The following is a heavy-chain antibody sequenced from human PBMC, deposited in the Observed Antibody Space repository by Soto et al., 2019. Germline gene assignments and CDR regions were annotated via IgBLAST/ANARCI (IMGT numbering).Heavy chain of an antibody. D-gene: IGHD5-12*01. CDR3: AKGDNLGPKTGYAFDP. CDR2: TYFRSKWYN. Sequence: SQTLALTCAISGDSVSSNTASWNWIKQSPSRGLEWLGRTYFRSKWYNDYAVSVKSRIIINPDTSNNQFSLQLNSVTPEDTAVYFCAKGDNLGPKTGYAFDPWGQGIMVTVSS. J-gene: IGHJ5*02. CDR1: GDSVSSNTAS. V-gene: IGHV6-1*01.